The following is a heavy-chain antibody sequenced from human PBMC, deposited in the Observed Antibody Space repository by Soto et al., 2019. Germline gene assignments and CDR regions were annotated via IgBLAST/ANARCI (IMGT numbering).Heavy chain of an antibody. CDR3: AKQAPYLLMEKTRSPGVDI. V-gene: IGHV3-23*01. CDR1: GFPFSDYP. D-gene: IGHD3-9*01. J-gene: IGHJ6*04. CDR2: IDDTGAGT. Sequence: PGGSLRLSCAASGFPFSDYPMSWVRQAPGEGLEWVSTIDDTGAGTYYADSVRGRFTISRDNSKHTLYLQMSSLRADDTAVYYCAKQAPYLLMEKTRSPGVDIWGKGTTVTVSS.